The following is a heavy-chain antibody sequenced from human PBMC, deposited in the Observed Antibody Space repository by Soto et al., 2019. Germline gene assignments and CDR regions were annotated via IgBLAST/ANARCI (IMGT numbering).Heavy chain of an antibody. Sequence: ASVKVSCKASGYTFTSYGISWVRQAPGQGLEWMGWISAYNGNTNYAQKLQGRVTMTTDTSTSTAYMELRSLRSDDTAVYYCARRNLYCSSTSCYGPGWFDPWGQGTLVTLSS. CDR1: GYTFTSYG. CDR3: ARRNLYCSSTSCYGPGWFDP. V-gene: IGHV1-18*04. D-gene: IGHD2-2*01. J-gene: IGHJ5*02. CDR2: ISAYNGNT.